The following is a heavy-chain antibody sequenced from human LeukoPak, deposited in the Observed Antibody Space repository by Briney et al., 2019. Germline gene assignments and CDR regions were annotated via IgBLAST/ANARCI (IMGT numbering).Heavy chain of an antibody. D-gene: IGHD2-15*01. CDR3: TRRVSTTRWFDP. CDR1: GFTFSSYW. Sequence: GGSLRLSCAASGFTFSSYWMHWVRQVPGKGLVWVSRISNDGSTTIYADSVKGRFTISRDNAENTLYLQMNSLRVEDTAVYYCTRRVSTTRWFDPRGQGTLVTVSS. CDR2: ISNDGSTT. V-gene: IGHV3-74*01. J-gene: IGHJ5*02.